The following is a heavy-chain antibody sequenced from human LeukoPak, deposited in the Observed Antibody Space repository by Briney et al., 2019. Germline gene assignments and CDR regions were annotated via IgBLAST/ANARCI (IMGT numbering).Heavy chain of an antibody. CDR2: ISDYNGDT. J-gene: IGHJ4*02. D-gene: IGHD2-15*01. V-gene: IGHV1-18*04. CDR3: ARDRFGSCSGGSCLLFDY. CDR1: GYTFTSYG. Sequence: ASVKVSCKASGYTFTSYGISWVGQAPGQGLEWRGWISDYNGDTNYAQKLQGRVTMTTDTSTSTAYMELRSLRSDDTAVYYCARDRFGSCSGGSCLLFDYWGQGTLVTVSS.